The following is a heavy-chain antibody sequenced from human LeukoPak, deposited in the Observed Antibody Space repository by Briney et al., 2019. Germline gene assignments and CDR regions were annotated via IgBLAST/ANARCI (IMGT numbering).Heavy chain of an antibody. V-gene: IGHV3-64*04. Sequence: TGGSLRLSCSASRFTFTSYAMHWVRQAPGKGLEYVSAISSTGGSTYYADSVKGRFTVSRDNSKNTLFLQMNSLRAEDTAVYYCAKDGGLWVSAHWGDSWGRGTLVTVSS. CDR3: AKDGGLWVSAHWGDS. CDR2: ISSTGGST. D-gene: IGHD7-27*01. CDR1: RFTFTSYA. J-gene: IGHJ4*02.